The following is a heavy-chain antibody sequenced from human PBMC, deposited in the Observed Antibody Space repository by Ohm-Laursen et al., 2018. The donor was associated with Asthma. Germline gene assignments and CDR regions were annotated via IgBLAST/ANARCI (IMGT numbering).Heavy chain of an antibody. CDR3: AKSAGGYCSSGSCFKFDP. Sequence: SLRLSCAASGFAFSNIWMTWVRQSPGKGLEWVSGVSGDGGTTYYADSVKGRFTISRDNSKNTIYLQMNSLRAEDTAVYYCAKSAGGYCSSGSCFKFDPWGQGTLVTVSS. CDR2: VSGDGGTT. CDR1: GFAFSNIW. V-gene: IGHV3-23*01. D-gene: IGHD2-15*01. J-gene: IGHJ5*02.